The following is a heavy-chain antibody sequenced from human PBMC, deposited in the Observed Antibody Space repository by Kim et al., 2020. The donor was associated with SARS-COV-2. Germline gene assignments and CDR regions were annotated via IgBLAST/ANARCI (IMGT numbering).Heavy chain of an antibody. CDR3: ARDLMVAGTYAFDI. D-gene: IGHD2-15*01. Sequence: PAPVSRVTISVDTSKDQFSLKLSSVTAADTAVYYCARDLMVAGTYAFDIWGQGTMVTVSS. J-gene: IGHJ3*02. V-gene: IGHV4-59*01.